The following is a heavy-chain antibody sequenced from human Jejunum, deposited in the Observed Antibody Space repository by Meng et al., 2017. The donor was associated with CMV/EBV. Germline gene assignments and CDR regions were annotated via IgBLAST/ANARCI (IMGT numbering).Heavy chain of an antibody. V-gene: IGHV3-23*01. J-gene: IGHJ4*02. Sequence: LSGEASGFTFSSYALSWVRQAPGKGLEWVSVISADGGSTNNADSVKGRFIVSRDNSKNTVYLQMNSLRAEDTAVYYCVTEGFDYWGQGSRVTVSS. CDR1: GFTFSSYA. CDR2: ISADGGST. CDR3: VTEGFDY.